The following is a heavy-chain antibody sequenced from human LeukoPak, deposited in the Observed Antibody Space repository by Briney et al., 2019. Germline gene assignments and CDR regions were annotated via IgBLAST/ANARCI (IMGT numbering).Heavy chain of an antibody. CDR3: ATGRVLGTFTSCYDY. D-gene: IGHD2-2*01. CDR1: GGTFSSYA. CDR2: IIPILGIA. Sequence: GASVKVSCKASGGTFSSYAISWVRQAPGQGLEWMGRIIPILGIANYAQKFQGRVTMTEDTSTDTAYMELSSLRSEDTAVYYCATGRVLGTFTSCYDYWGQGTLVTVSS. J-gene: IGHJ4*02. V-gene: IGHV1-69*04.